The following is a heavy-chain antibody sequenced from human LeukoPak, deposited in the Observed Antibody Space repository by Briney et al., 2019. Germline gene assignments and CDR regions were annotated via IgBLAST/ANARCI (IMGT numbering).Heavy chain of an antibody. CDR1: GFTVSSNY. CDR3: AKYYCDSGGRGNDAFDV. Sequence: PGGSLRLSCAASGFTVSSNYMSWVRQAPGKGLEWVSSISGSGMLTYCADTVKGRFTMSRDNSKNTLYLQVCSLRAEDTATFCCAKYYCDSGGRGNDAFDVWGQGTLVTVSS. V-gene: IGHV3-23*01. CDR2: ISGSGMLT. J-gene: IGHJ3*01. D-gene: IGHD3-22*01.